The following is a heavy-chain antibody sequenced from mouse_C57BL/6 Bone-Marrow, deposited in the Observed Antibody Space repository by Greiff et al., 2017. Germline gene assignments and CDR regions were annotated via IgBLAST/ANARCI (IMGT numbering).Heavy chain of an antibody. J-gene: IGHJ3*01. Sequence: QVQLQQPGAELVKPGASVTLSCKASGYTFTSYWMQWVKQRPGQGLEWIGEIDPSDSYTNYNQKFKGKATLTVDTSSSTAYLQRSSLTSEDSAVYYCAPSWAYWGQGTLVTVSA. CDR3: APSWAY. CDR2: IDPSDSYT. CDR1: GYTFTSYW. V-gene: IGHV1-50*01.